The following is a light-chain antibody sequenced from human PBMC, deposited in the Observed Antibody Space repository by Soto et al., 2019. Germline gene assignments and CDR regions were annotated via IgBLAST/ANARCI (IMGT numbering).Light chain of an antibody. CDR2: GAS. Sequence: EIVLTQSPGTLSLSPGERDTLSCRASQSVSSSYLAWYQQKPGQAPRLLIYGASSRATGIPDRFSGSGSGTDFTLTISRLEPEDFAVYYCQQYGSSPVTFGQGTKVEIK. CDR3: QQYGSSPVT. J-gene: IGKJ1*01. V-gene: IGKV3-20*01. CDR1: QSVSSSY.